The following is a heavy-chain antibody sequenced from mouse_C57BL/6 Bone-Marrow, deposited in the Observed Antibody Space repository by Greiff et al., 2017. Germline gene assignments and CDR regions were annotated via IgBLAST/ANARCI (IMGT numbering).Heavy chain of an antibody. CDR2: IHPNSGST. J-gene: IGHJ3*01. Sequence: QVQLQQSGAELVKPGASVKLSCKASGYTFTSYWMHWVKQRPGQGLEWIGMIHPNSGSTNYNEKFKSKATLTVDKSSSTAYMQLSSLTSEDSAVYYCARDWGLRPWWFAYWGQGALVTFSA. CDR1: GYTFTSYW. V-gene: IGHV1-64*01. CDR3: ARDWGLRPWWFAY. D-gene: IGHD1-1*01.